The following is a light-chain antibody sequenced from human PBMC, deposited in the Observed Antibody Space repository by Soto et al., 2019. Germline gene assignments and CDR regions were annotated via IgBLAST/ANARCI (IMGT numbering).Light chain of an antibody. CDR2: SAS. Sequence: MTQCPATLSVPPGLCAPRGSRASQSVASNLAWHQQKPGQGPRLLSHSASTRATAIPGRFSGSGSGTEFTLTISSLQPDDFATYYCQQYSTYPLTFGQGTKVDI. V-gene: IGKV3-15*01. CDR3: QQYSTYPLT. CDR1: QSVASN. J-gene: IGKJ4*01.